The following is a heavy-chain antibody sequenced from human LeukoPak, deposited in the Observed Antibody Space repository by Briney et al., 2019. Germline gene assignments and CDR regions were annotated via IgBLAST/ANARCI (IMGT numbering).Heavy chain of an antibody. J-gene: IGHJ4*02. CDR1: GGSISSGDYY. D-gene: IGHD4-17*01. V-gene: IGHV4-30-4*01. CDR2: IYYSGST. Sequence: PSETLSLTCIVSGGSISSGDYYWSWIRQPPGKGLEWIGYIYYSGSTYYNPSLKSRVTISVDTSKNHLSLKLSSVTAADTAVYYCARGDGDFSFDYWGQGTLVTVSS. CDR3: ARGDGDFSFDY.